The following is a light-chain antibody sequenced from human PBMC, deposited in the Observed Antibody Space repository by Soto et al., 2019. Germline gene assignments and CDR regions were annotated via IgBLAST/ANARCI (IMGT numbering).Light chain of an antibody. V-gene: IGKV1-5*01. Sequence: DIQVTQSPSTLSASVGDRVTITCRASQPISTWLAWYQEKPGKAPKLLIYAASSLQTGVPSRFSGSGSGTDFTLIISSLQPDDSATYFCQQSYTSPLTFGGGTKVDIK. CDR2: AAS. J-gene: IGKJ4*01. CDR3: QQSYTSPLT. CDR1: QPISTW.